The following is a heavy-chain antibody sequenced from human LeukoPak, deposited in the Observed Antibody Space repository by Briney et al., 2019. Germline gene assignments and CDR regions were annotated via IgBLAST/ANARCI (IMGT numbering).Heavy chain of an antibody. CDR1: GGTFSRYA. CDR2: IIPIFGTA. CDR3: ARELDPSDVGVDAFDI. V-gene: IGHV1-69*13. D-gene: IGHD3-10*01. J-gene: IGHJ3*02. Sequence: GASVKVSCKASGGTFSRYAISWVPQAPGQRLEWMGGIIPIFGTANYAQKFQGRVTITADESTSTAYMELSSLRSEDTAVYHCARELDPSDVGVDAFDIWGQGTMVTVSS.